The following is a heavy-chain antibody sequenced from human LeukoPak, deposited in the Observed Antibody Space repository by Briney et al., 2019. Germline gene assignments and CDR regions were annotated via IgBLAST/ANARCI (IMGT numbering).Heavy chain of an antibody. J-gene: IGHJ6*03. CDR2: FYHGGST. D-gene: IGHD2-15*01. V-gene: IGHV4-38-2*02. CDR3: AREHCSGGSCYSIYYYYYMDV. CDR1: GYSISTGYY. Sequence: SETLSLTCTVSGYSISTGYYWDWIRQPPGKGLEWIGTFYHGGSTYYNPSLKSRVTISVDTSKNQFSLKLSSVTAADTAVYYCAREHCSGGSCYSIYYYYYMDVWGKGTTVTVSS.